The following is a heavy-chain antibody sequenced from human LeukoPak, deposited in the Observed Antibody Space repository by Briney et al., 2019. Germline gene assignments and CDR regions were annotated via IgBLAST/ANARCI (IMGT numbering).Heavy chain of an antibody. V-gene: IGHV1-2*02. CDR1: GYTFTGYY. CDR3: ARQDLALLAFDI. Sequence: ASVKVSCKASGYTFTGYYMHWVRQAPGQGLEWMGWINPNSGDTNYAQKFQGRVTMTRDTSISTAYMELSRLRSDDTAVYYCARQDLALLAFDIWGQGTMVTVSS. J-gene: IGHJ3*02. CDR2: INPNSGDT.